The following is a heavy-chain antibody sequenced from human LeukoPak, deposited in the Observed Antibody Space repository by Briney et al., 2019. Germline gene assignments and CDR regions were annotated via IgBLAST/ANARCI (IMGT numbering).Heavy chain of an antibody. D-gene: IGHD2-2*01. CDR1: GGSFSGYY. J-gene: IGHJ5*02. Sequence: SETLSHTCAVYGGSFSGYYWSWIRQPPGKGLEWIGEINHSGSTNYNPSLKSRVTISVDTSKNQFSLKLSSVTAADTAVYYCARGLGYCSSTSCYSRRPYNWFDPWGRGTLVTVSS. V-gene: IGHV4-34*01. CDR2: INHSGST. CDR3: ARGLGYCSSTSCYSRRPYNWFDP.